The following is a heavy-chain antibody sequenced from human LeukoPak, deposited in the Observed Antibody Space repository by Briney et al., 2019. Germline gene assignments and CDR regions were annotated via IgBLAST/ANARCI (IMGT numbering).Heavy chain of an antibody. Sequence: SETLSLTCTVSGGSISSSSYYRGWIRQPPGKGLEWIGSIYYSGSTYYNPSLKSRVTISVDTSKNQFSLKLSSVTAADTAVYYCARDLGSLRNWFDPWGQGTLVTVSS. J-gene: IGHJ5*02. D-gene: IGHD3-10*01. V-gene: IGHV4-39*07. CDR2: IYYSGST. CDR3: ARDLGSLRNWFDP. CDR1: GGSISSSSYY.